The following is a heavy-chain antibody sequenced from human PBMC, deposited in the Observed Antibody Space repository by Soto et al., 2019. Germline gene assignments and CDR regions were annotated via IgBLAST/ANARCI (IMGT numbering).Heavy chain of an antibody. Sequence: GGSLRLSCAASGFTFSSSWMNWVRQAPGKGLEWVADIKQDGSEKYYVDSLKGRFTISRDNAKNSLYLQMNSLRAEDTAVYYCARGDYYDRRFDSWGQGTLVTVSS. CDR1: GFTFSSSW. CDR3: ARGDYYDRRFDS. CDR2: IKQDGSEK. V-gene: IGHV3-7*03. D-gene: IGHD3-22*01. J-gene: IGHJ4*02.